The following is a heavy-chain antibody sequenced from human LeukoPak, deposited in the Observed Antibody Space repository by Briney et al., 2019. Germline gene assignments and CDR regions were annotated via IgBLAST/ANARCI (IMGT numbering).Heavy chain of an antibody. Sequence: SVKVSCKASGGTFSSYVISWVRQAPGQGLEWMGGIIPIFGSANYAQKFQGRVTITADESTSTAYMELSSLRSEDTAVYYCAFARPGIAAAGTWFDPWGQGTLVTVSS. D-gene: IGHD6-13*01. J-gene: IGHJ5*02. CDR2: IIPIFGSA. V-gene: IGHV1-69*13. CDR1: GGTFSSYV. CDR3: AFARPGIAAAGTWFDP.